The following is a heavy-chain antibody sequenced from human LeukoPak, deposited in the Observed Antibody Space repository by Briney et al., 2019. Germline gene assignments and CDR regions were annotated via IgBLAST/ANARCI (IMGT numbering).Heavy chain of an antibody. J-gene: IGHJ4*02. CDR2: IRSKANSYAT. V-gene: IGHV3-73*01. CDR1: GFTFSGSA. D-gene: IGHD3-22*01. CDR3: TREYYYDSSGVNDY. Sequence: GGSLRLSCAASGFTFSGSAMHWVRQASGKGREWVGRIRSKANSYATAYAASVKGRFTISRDDSKNTAYLQMNSLKTEDTAVYYCTREYYYDSSGVNDYWGQGTLVTVSS.